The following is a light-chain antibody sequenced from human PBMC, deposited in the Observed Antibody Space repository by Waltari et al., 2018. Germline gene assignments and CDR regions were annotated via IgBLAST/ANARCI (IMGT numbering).Light chain of an antibody. CDR2: GAS. J-gene: IGKJ1*01. CDR1: QSVSSN. V-gene: IGKV3-15*01. Sequence: DIVMTQSPATLSVSPGERATFSCRASQSVSSNLAWYQQRPGQAPRLLIYGASTRAAGIPVRFSGSGSGTEFTLTISSLQSEDFAVYYCQQYNNWPLTFGQGTKVEI. CDR3: QQYNNWPLT.